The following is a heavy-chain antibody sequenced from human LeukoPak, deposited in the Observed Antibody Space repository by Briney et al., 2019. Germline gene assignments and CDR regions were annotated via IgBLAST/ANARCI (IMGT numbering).Heavy chain of an antibody. D-gene: IGHD6-19*01. CDR2: IHYSGST. Sequence: PSETLSLTYTVSGGSISSYYWNWIRQAPGKGLEWIGYIHYSGSTNHNSSLKSRVTISVDTSKNQYSLKLSSVTAADTAVYYCARDGVAGGFDCWGQGTLVTVSS. CDR3: ARDGVAGGFDC. V-gene: IGHV4-59*01. CDR1: GGSISSYY. J-gene: IGHJ4*02.